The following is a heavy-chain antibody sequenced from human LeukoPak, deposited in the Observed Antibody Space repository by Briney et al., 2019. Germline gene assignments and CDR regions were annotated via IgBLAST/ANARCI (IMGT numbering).Heavy chain of an antibody. CDR1: GFTFSSYA. CDR3: AKWGDYDVLTGYYVSDY. CDR2: ISGSGDRT. V-gene: IGHV3-23*01. D-gene: IGHD3-9*01. Sequence: GGSLRLSCAASGFTFSSYAMTWVRQAPGKGLEWVSTISGSGDRTYYADFVKGRFTVSRDNSKNTLYLQMSSLRAEDTAVYYCAKWGDYDVLTGYYVSDYWGQGTLVTVSS. J-gene: IGHJ4*02.